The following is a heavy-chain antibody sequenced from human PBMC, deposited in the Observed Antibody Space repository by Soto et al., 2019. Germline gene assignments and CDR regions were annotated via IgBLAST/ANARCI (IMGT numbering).Heavy chain of an antibody. Sequence: VQLVESGGGVVQPGRSLRLSCAASGFTFSSYGMHWVRQAPGKGLEWVAVISYDGSNKYYADSVKGRFTISRDNSKNTLYLQMNSLRAEDTAVYYCAKERFCGGSCYYFDYWGQGTLVTVSS. CDR3: AKERFCGGSCYYFDY. J-gene: IGHJ4*02. V-gene: IGHV3-30*18. CDR1: GFTFSSYG. D-gene: IGHD2-15*01. CDR2: ISYDGSNK.